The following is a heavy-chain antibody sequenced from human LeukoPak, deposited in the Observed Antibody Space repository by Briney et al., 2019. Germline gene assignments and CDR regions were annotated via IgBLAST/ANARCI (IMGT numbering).Heavy chain of an antibody. Sequence: SETLSPTCTVSGGSISSYYWSWIRQPAGKGLEWIGRIYTSGSTNYNPSLKSRVTMSVDTSKNQFSLKLSSVTAADTAVYYCARDWSSGWFDAFDIWGQGTMVTVSS. V-gene: IGHV4-4*07. CDR2: IYTSGST. CDR1: GGSISSYY. J-gene: IGHJ3*02. CDR3: ARDWSSGWFDAFDI. D-gene: IGHD6-19*01.